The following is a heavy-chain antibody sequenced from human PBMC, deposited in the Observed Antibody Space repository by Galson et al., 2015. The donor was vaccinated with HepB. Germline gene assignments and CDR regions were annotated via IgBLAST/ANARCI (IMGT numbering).Heavy chain of an antibody. D-gene: IGHD3-10*01. CDR3: ARDQVPYYYGSGSVSHDY. CDR1: GYTFATYG. Sequence: SVKVSCKASGYTFATYGITWVRQAPGQGLEWMGWISPYNGNTNSAQRLQGRVTMTTDTSTSTAYMELRSLRSDDTAVYYCARDQVPYYYGSGSVSHDYWGQGTLVTVSS. J-gene: IGHJ4*02. V-gene: IGHV1-18*01. CDR2: ISPYNGNT.